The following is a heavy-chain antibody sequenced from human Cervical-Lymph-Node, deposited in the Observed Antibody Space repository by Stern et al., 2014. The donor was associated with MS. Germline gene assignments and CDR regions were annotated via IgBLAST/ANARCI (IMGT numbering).Heavy chain of an antibody. D-gene: IGHD1-7*01. Sequence: QVQLGQSGGGVVQPGRSLRLSCAASGFTFSNYGMHWVRQAPGKGLEWLAVILYDGNKKYYADSVKGRFTISRDNSKNTLFLQMSSLTAEDTALYYCARGNWNYEGMGYWGQGTLVTVSS. CDR2: ILYDGNKK. J-gene: IGHJ4*02. CDR1: GFTFSNYG. CDR3: ARGNWNYEGMGY. V-gene: IGHV3-33*01.